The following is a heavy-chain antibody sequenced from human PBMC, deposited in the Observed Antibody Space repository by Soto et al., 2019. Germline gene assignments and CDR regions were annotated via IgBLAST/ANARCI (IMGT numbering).Heavy chain of an antibody. D-gene: IGHD3-16*02. CDR3: ARHDRSFVWGSYRPNWFDP. J-gene: IGHJ5*02. V-gene: IGHV4-39*01. CDR1: GGSISSSSYD. CDR2: IYYSGST. Sequence: SETLSLTCTVSGGSISSSSYDWGWIRQPPGKGLEWIGSIYYSGSTYYNPSLKSRVTISVDTSKNQFSLKLSSVTAADTAVYYCARHDRSFVWGSYRPNWFDPWGQGTLGTVSS.